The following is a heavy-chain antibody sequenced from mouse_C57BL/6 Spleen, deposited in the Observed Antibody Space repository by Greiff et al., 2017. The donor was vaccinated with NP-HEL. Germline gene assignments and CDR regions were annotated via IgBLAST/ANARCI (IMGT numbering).Heavy chain of an antibody. D-gene: IGHD2-3*01. CDR1: GYTFTSYW. CDR2: IYPGNSDT. Sequence: EVKLQESGTVLARPGASVKMSCKTSGYTFTSYWMHWVKQRPGQGLEWIGAIYPGNSDTSYNQKFKGKAKLTAVTSASTAYMELSSLTNEDSAVYYCTRQTDYDGYYYAMDYWGQGTSVTVSS. CDR3: TRQTDYDGYYYAMDY. J-gene: IGHJ4*01. V-gene: IGHV1-5*01.